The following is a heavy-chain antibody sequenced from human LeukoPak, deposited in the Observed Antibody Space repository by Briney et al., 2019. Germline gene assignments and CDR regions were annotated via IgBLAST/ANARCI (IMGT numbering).Heavy chain of an antibody. Sequence: GESLKISCQGSGRGVTYYWIGWVRQMPGKGLEWMGIIYLGGSDTRYSPSFQGQVTISADNSITTTYLQWSSLKASDTAMYYCARQGNYDSPPGNSWGQGTLVTVS. CDR3: ARQGNYDSPPGNS. CDR2: IYLGGSDT. J-gene: IGHJ5*02. V-gene: IGHV5-51*01. D-gene: IGHD3-22*01. CDR1: GRGVTYYW.